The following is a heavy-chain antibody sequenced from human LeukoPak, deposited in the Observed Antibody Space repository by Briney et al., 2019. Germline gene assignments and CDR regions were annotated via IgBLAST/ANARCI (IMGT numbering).Heavy chain of an antibody. Sequence: PGGSLRLSCAASGFAFSGYNMNWVRQAPGKGLEWIASITASSIYIYHADSVKGRFTVPRDNAKNLLFLQMDSLSAEDTAVYYCVRVLRDYYFDFWGQGTLVTVSS. CDR1: GFAFSGYN. CDR3: VRVLRDYYFDF. D-gene: IGHD2-15*01. J-gene: IGHJ4*02. V-gene: IGHV3-21*01. CDR2: ITASSIYI.